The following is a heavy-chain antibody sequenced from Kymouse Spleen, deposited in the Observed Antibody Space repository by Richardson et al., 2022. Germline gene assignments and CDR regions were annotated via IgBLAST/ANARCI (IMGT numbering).Heavy chain of an antibody. Sequence: EVQLVESGGGLVQPGRSLRLSCAASGFTFDDYAMHWVRQAPGKGLEWVSGISWNSGSIGYADSVKGRFTISRDNAKNSLYLQMNSLRAEDTALYYCAKDKSGYSYGYGQQLVRHYYYGMDVWGQGTTVTVSS. D-gene: IGHD5-18,IGHD5-18*01. CDR2: ISWNSGSI. V-gene: IGHV3-9*01. CDR3: AKDKSGYSYGYGQQLVRHYYYGMDV. J-gene: IGHJ6*02. CDR1: GFTFDDYA.